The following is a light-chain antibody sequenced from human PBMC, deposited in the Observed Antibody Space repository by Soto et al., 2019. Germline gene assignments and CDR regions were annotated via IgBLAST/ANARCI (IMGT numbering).Light chain of an antibody. CDR2: DVS. CDR3: CSYAGNSLWV. J-gene: IGLJ3*02. CDR1: SSDVGGYNY. V-gene: IGLV2-11*01. Sequence: QSALTQPRSASGSPGQSVTISCTGTSSDVGGYNYVSWYQQHPGKAPKLVIYDVSKRPSGVPDRFSGSKSANTASLTISGLQAEDEADYYCCSYAGNSLWVFGGGTKVTVL.